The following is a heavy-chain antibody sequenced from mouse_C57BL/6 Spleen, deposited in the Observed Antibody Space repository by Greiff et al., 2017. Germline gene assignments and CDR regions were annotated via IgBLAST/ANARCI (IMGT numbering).Heavy chain of an antibody. CDR3: ARHAYGSSFPYYAMDY. J-gene: IGHJ4*01. Sequence: EVQLVESGGDLVKPGGSLKLSCAASGFTFSSYGMSWVRQTPDKRLEWVATISSGGSYTYYPDSVKGRFTISRDNAKNTLYLQMSSLKSEDTAMYYCARHAYGSSFPYYAMDYWGQGTSVTVSS. D-gene: IGHD1-1*01. CDR2: ISSGGSYT. CDR1: GFTFSSYG. V-gene: IGHV5-6*01.